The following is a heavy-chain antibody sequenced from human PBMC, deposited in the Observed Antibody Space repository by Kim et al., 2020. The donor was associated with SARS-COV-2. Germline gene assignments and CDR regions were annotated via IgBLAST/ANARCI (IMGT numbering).Heavy chain of an antibody. D-gene: IGHD3-22*01. V-gene: IGHV4-59*12. CDR2: IDYSGST. CDR1: GASMDSNS. CDR3: ARGATIIVS. Sequence: SETLSLTCTVSGASMDSNSWTWIRQPPGKGLEWVGDIDYSGSTEYNPSLMSRVTLSIDTSKNQFSLRLTSVTPADTAMYYCARGATIIVSWGQGTLVTVS. J-gene: IGHJ5*02.